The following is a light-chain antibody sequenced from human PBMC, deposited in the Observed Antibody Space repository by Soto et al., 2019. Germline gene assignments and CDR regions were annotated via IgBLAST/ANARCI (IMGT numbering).Light chain of an antibody. CDR3: MQGTHWPPT. V-gene: IGKV2-30*01. Sequence: DVLMTQSPLSLPVTLGQPATISCRSSQSLMYDDGDAYLNWFQQRPGQSPRRLIYMVSKRDPGVPDRFSGSGSGTDFTLKISRVEAEDVGFYYCMQGTHWPPTFGQGTKVDIK. CDR2: MVS. CDR1: QSLMYDDGDAY. J-gene: IGKJ1*01.